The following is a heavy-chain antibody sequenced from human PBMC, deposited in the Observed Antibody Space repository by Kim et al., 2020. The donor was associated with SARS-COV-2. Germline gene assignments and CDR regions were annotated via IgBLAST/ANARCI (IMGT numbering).Heavy chain of an antibody. V-gene: IGHV3-23*01. CDR1: GFTFNNYA. D-gene: IGHD2-2*01. CDR2: TSSSSYST. Sequence: GGSLRLSCAASGFTFNNYAMSWVRQAPGKGLEWVSVTSSSSYSTYYADSVKGRFTISRDNSNNTLYLQMNSLRADDTAIYYCAKGRSGSINSCYNYWGQGTLVTVSS. J-gene: IGHJ4*02. CDR3: AKGRSGSINSCYNY.